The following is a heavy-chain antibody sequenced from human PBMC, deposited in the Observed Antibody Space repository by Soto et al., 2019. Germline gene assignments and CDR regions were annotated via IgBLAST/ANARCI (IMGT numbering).Heavy chain of an antibody. CDR2: IFYTGST. Sequence: SETLSLTCTVSGGSISSYYWSWIRQPPGKGLEWIGFIFYTGSTNYNPSLKSRVTISVDTSKNQFSLKLSSVTTADTAVYYCARDPGYSYGNTWGQGTLVTVSS. J-gene: IGHJ5*02. D-gene: IGHD5-18*01. CDR1: GGSISSYY. CDR3: ARDPGYSYGNT. V-gene: IGHV4-59*01.